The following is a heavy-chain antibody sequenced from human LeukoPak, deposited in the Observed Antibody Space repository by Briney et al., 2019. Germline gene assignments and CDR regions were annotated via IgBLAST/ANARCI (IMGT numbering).Heavy chain of an antibody. Sequence: GASVKVSCKASGYTFTSHSMNWVRQAPGQGLEWMGWINTNTGNPTYAQGFTGRFVFSLDTSVSTAYLQTSSLEAEDTAVYYCARGPRPGGVYNWFDPWGQGTLVTVSS. CDR1: GYTFTSHS. CDR2: INTNTGNP. V-gene: IGHV7-4-1*02. J-gene: IGHJ5*02. CDR3: ARGPRPGGVYNWFDP. D-gene: IGHD2-8*02.